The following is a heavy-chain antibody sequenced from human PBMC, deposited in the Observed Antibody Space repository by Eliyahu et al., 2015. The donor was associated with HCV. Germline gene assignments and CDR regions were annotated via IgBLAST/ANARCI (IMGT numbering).Heavy chain of an antibody. Sequence: QVQLQQWGAGLLKPSETLSLTCAVYGGSFSGYYWSWIRQPPGKGLEWIGEINHSGSTNYNPSLKSRVTISVDTSKNQFSLKLSSVTAADTAVYYCARGHGSGYSGYERIDYWGQGTLVTVSS. J-gene: IGHJ4*02. CDR1: GGSFSGYY. V-gene: IGHV4-34*01. D-gene: IGHD5-12*01. CDR3: ARGHGSGYSGYERIDY. CDR2: INHSGST.